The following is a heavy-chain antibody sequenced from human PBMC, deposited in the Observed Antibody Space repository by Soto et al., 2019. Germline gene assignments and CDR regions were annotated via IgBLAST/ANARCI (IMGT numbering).Heavy chain of an antibody. J-gene: IGHJ3*01. V-gene: IGHV3-49*04. CDR1: GFTFGDYA. CDR2: IRSKSSGGTA. D-gene: IGHD3-10*01. Sequence: GGSLRLSCTASGFTFGDYAMSWVRQAPGKGLEWVGIIRSKSSGGTAEYAASVKGRFTISRDDSKSVAYLQMNSLQTEDTAVYYCTRDQPITPWGQGTVVTVSS. CDR3: TRDQPITP.